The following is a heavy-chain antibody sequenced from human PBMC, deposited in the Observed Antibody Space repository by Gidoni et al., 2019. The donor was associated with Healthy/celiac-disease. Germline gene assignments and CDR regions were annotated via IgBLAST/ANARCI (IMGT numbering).Heavy chain of an antibody. CDR1: GVSFSGYY. V-gene: IGHV4-34*01. CDR2: INHSGST. Sequence: QVQLQQWGAGLLKPSETLSLTCAVYGVSFSGYYWSWIRQPPGKGLEWIGEINHSGSTNYNPTLKSRVTISVDTSKNQFSLKLSSVTAADTAVYYCARFATKNGSSTSCYKGPANNWFDPWGQGTLVTVSS. D-gene: IGHD2-2*02. J-gene: IGHJ5*02. CDR3: ARFATKNGSSTSCYKGPANNWFDP.